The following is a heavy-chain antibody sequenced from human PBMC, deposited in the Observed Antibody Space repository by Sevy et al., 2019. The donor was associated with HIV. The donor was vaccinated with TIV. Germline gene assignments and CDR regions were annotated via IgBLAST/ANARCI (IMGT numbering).Heavy chain of an antibody. J-gene: IGHJ6*02. CDR3: AQVGGSKWELFEFYAMHV. CDR2: ISSSSSYI. CDR1: GFTFSSYS. D-gene: IGHD1-26*01. Sequence: GGSLRLSCAASGFTFSSYSMNWVRQAPGKGLEWVSSISSSSSYIYYADSVKGRFTISRDNAKNSLYLQMNSLRAEDTAVYYCAQVGGSKWELFEFYAMHVWGQGTTVTVSS. V-gene: IGHV3-21*01.